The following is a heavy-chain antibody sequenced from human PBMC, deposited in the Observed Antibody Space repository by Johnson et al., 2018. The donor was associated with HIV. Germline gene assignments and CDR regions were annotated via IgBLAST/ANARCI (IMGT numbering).Heavy chain of an antibody. V-gene: IGHV3-66*02. CDR3: ARDRRITIFGSGRAVQSNDAFDI. CDR2: IYSGGST. J-gene: IGHJ3*02. Sequence: VQLVESGGGLVQPGGSLRLSCAASRFTFSSYAMSWVRQTPGKGLEWVSVIYSGGSTYYADSVKGRFTISRDNSKNTLYLQMNSLRAEDTAVYYCARDRRITIFGSGRAVQSNDAFDIWGQGTMLTVSS. CDR1: RFTFSSYA. D-gene: IGHD3-3*01.